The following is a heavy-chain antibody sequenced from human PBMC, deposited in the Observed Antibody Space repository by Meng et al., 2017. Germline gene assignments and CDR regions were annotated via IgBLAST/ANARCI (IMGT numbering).Heavy chain of an antibody. D-gene: IGHD3-22*01. V-gene: IGHV1-46*01. CDR3: ARDWYDSSGYYLV. CDR1: GYTFTSYY. J-gene: IGHJ4*02. CDR2: INPSGGST. Sequence: QGQLGQAGAGGKKPGASVKISCKASGYTFTSYYIHWVRQAPGQGLEWMGIINPSGGSTSYAQEFQGRVTMTRDTSTSTVYMELSSLRSEDTAVYYCARDWYDSSGYYLVWGQGTLVTVSS.